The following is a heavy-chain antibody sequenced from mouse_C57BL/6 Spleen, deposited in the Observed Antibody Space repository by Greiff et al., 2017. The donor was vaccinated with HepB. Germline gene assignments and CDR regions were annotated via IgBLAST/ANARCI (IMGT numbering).Heavy chain of an antibody. Sequence: EVQLQQSGPELVKPGASVKMSCKASGYTFTDYNMHWVKQSHGKSLEWIGYINPKNGGTSYNQKFKGKATLTVNKSSSTAYMELRSLTSEDSAVYYCAREGYDYDEAWFAYWGQGTLVTVSA. J-gene: IGHJ3*01. CDR3: AREGYDYDEAWFAY. CDR1: GYTFTDYN. CDR2: INPKNGGT. V-gene: IGHV1-22*01. D-gene: IGHD2-4*01.